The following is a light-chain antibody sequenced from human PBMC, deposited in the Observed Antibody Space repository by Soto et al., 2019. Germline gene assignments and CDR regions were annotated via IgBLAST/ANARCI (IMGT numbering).Light chain of an antibody. CDR1: SGHSSYA. J-gene: IGLJ2*01. CDR3: QTWGTGIHVV. CDR2: LDSDGSH. Sequence: QPVLTQSPSASASLGASVKLTCTLSSGHSSYAIAWHQQQPEKGPRYLMKLDSDGSHTKGDAIPDRFSGSSSGAERYLTSSSLQSEDEADYYCQTWGTGIHVVFGGGTKLHRP. V-gene: IGLV4-69*01.